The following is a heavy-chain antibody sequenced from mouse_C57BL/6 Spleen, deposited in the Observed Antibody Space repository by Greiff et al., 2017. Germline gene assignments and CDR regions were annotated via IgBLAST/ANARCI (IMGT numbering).Heavy chain of an antibody. D-gene: IGHD2-5*01. V-gene: IGHV5-17*01. CDR1: GFTFSDYG. J-gene: IGHJ4*01. CDR3: ARHGYSNPYAMDY. CDR2: ISSGNSTI. Sequence: EVKLVESGGGLVKPGGSLKLSCAASGFTFSDYGMHWVRQAPEKGLEWVAYISSGNSTIYYADTVKGRFTITRDNAKNTLFLQMTSLRSEDTAMYYCARHGYSNPYAMDYWGQGTSVTVSS.